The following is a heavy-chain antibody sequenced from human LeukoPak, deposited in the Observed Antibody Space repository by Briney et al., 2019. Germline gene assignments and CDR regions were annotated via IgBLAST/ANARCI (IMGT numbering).Heavy chain of an antibody. V-gene: IGHV3-53*01. J-gene: IGHJ4*02. CDR3: AKDPMTSVTTTAY. D-gene: IGHD4-17*01. CDR1: GFSVSSNY. Sequence: GGSLRLSCAVSGFSVSSNYMSWVRQAPEKGLEWVSVIYSGGSTYYADSVKGRFTISRDNSKNTLYLQMNSLRAEDTAVYYCAKDPMTSVTTTAYWGQGTLVTVSS. CDR2: IYSGGST.